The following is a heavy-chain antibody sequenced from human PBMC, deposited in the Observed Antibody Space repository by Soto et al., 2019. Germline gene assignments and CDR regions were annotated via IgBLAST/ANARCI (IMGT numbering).Heavy chain of an antibody. CDR3: ARRKEYDYDSSGARIRYFDL. J-gene: IGHJ2*01. Sequence: EVQLVQSGAEVKKPGESLRISCKGSGYSFTSYWISWVRQMPGKGLEWMGRIDPSDSYTNYSPSFQGHVTISADKSISTAYLQWSSLKASDTAMYYCARRKEYDYDSSGARIRYFDLWGRGTLVTVSS. CDR1: GYSFTSYW. D-gene: IGHD3-22*01. CDR2: IDPSDSYT. V-gene: IGHV5-10-1*01.